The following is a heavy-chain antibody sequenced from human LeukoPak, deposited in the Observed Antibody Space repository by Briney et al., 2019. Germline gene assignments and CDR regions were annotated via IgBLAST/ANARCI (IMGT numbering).Heavy chain of an antibody. CDR2: INSDAGST. V-gene: IGHV3-74*01. CDR3: ARVQGHPPNGLDV. CDR1: GFTFSSYW. J-gene: IGHJ3*01. Sequence: GESLRLSCAASGFTFSSYWMHWVRQAPGKGLVWVSRINSDAGSTSYADSVKGRFAISRDNAKNTLYLQMNSLRAEDTAVYYCARVQGHPPNGLDVWGQGTMVTVSS. D-gene: IGHD2-8*01.